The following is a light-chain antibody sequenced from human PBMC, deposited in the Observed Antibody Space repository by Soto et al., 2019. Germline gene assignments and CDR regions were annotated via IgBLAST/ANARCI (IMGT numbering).Light chain of an antibody. Sequence: QSALTQPASLSGSPGQSITISCTGSSSDVGGYNYVSWYQQHPGKAPKLMIYDVSNRPSGVSNRFSGSKSGNTASLTISGLLAEDEADYYCSSYTSSSTYVFGTGTKVTVL. CDR1: SSDVGGYNY. CDR3: SSYTSSSTYV. J-gene: IGLJ1*01. V-gene: IGLV2-14*01. CDR2: DVS.